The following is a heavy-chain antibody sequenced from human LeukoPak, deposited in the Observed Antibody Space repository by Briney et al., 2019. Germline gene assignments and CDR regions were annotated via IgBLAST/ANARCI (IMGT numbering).Heavy chain of an antibody. V-gene: IGHV3-23*01. CDR3: AKWDGDLYYYYYMDV. J-gene: IGHJ6*03. CDR1: GSTFTFYA. Sequence: GGSLRLSCAASGSTFTFYAMGWVRQAPGKGLEWVSVISGSGGSTYYADSVKGRFTISRDNSKNTLYLQMDSLRAEDTAVYYCAKWDGDLYYYYYMDVWGKGTTVTVSS. D-gene: IGHD4-17*01. CDR2: ISGSGGST.